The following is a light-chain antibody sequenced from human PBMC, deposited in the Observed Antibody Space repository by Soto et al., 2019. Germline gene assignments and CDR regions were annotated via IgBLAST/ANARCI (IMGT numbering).Light chain of an antibody. CDR3: QQFAGS. CDR1: QGIGTD. J-gene: IGKJ4*02. CDR2: STS. V-gene: IGKV1-17*01. Sequence: DIQMTQSPSSLSASVGDRVTITCRASQGIGTDLGWYRQKPGRAPERLIYSTSSLQSGVPSRFSGSGSGTEFSLTITSLQPEDFAVYYCQQFAGSFGGGTKV.